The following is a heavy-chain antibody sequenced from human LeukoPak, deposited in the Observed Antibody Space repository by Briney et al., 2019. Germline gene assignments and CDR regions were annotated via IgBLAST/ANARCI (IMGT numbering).Heavy chain of an antibody. V-gene: IGHV1-24*01. CDR2: FDPEDGET. J-gene: IGHJ1*01. Sequence: ASVKVSCKVSGYTLTELSMHWVRQAPGKGLEWMGGFDPEDGETIYAQKFQGRVTMTEDTSTDTAYMELSSLRSEDTAVYYCATGWLQQIQGGFQHWGQGTLVTVSS. CDR3: ATGWLQQIQGGFQH. CDR1: GYTLTELS. D-gene: IGHD5-24*01.